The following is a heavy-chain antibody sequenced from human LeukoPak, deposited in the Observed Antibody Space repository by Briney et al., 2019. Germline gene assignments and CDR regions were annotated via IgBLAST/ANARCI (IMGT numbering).Heavy chain of an antibody. CDR3: ARASDIDVTGFDC. V-gene: IGHV4-59*01. J-gene: IGHJ4*02. D-gene: IGHD5-12*01. Sequence: SETLSLTCTVSGASISSYYWSCIRQTPRNGLEWIGSIYNGGNINYKPSLKSRVTISMDTSKSHFLLSLTSVTAADAAVYLCARASDIDVTGFDCWGQGLLVTVSS. CDR1: GASISSYY. CDR2: IYNGGNI.